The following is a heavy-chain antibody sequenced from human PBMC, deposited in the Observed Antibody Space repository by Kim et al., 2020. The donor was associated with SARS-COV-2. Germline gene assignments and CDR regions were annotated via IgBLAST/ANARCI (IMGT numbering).Heavy chain of an antibody. CDR3: ARGAPGYSSSSGSHEF. Sequence: LKSPVTISVDTSKNQFSLKLSSVTAADTAVYYCARGAPGYSSSSGSHEFWGQGTLVTVSS. V-gene: IGHV4-34*01. J-gene: IGHJ4*02. D-gene: IGHD6-6*01.